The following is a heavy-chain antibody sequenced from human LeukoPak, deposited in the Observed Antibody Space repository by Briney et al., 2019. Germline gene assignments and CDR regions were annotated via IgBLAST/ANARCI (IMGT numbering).Heavy chain of an antibody. J-gene: IGHJ5*02. CDR3: ARDRGELRVWFDP. CDR1: GYFFSTYG. Sequence: ASVKVSCRTSGYFFSTYGISWVRQAPGQGFEWMGRISGYNDNALYAQKFRGRVTMTADTSTSTAYMELNSLRSDDTAVYYCARDRGELRVWFDPWGQGTLVTVSS. V-gene: IGHV1-18*01. CDR2: ISGYNDNA. D-gene: IGHD1-1*01.